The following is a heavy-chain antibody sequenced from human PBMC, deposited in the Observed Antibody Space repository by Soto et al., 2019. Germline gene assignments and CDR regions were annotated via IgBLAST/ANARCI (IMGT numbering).Heavy chain of an antibody. J-gene: IGHJ4*02. Sequence: QVQLVQSGAELKKPGASVKVSCKASGYTFASYAISWMRQAPGQGREWMGGISAYNGNTNYAQKLQGRVTITTDTSTSPAYMELRGLRSDDTAVYYGARDPPRADYWGQGTLVTVSS. V-gene: IGHV1-18*01. CDR2: ISAYNGNT. CDR1: GYTFASYA. CDR3: ARDPPRADY.